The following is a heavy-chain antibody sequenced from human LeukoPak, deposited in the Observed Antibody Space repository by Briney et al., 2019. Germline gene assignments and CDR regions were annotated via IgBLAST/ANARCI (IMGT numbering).Heavy chain of an antibody. J-gene: IGHJ4*02. CDR2: IYHSGST. Sequence: SQTLSLTCTVSGASISSGNYYWSWIRQHPGQGLEWIGYIYHSGSTFYNPSLKSRVTISADTSENQFSLNLSSVTAADTTIYLFSCDVEMGTIGHYFDSWGQGTLVTVSS. V-gene: IGHV4-31*06. CDR1: GASISSGNYY. CDR3: SCDVEMGTIGHYFDS. D-gene: IGHD5-24*01.